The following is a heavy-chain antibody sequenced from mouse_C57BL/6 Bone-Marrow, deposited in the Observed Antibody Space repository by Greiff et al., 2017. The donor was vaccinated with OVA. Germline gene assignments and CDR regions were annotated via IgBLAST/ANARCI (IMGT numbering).Heavy chain of an antibody. CDR3: ASAYYSRYFDV. V-gene: IGHV5-12*01. Sequence: EVQRVESGGGLVQPGGSLKLSCAASGFTFSDYYMYWVRQTPEKRLEWVAYISNGGGSTYYPDTVKGRFTISRDNAKNTLYLQMSRLKSEDTAMYYCASAYYSRYFDVWGTGTTVTVSS. D-gene: IGHD2-12*01. J-gene: IGHJ1*03. CDR2: ISNGGGST. CDR1: GFTFSDYY.